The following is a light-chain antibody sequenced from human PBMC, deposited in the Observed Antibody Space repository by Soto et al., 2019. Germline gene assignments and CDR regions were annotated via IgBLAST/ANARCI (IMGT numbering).Light chain of an antibody. Sequence: DIQMTQSPSTLSASVGDRVTITCRASQSIKNWLAWYQQKPGQAPKLLIYKASSLEIGVPSRFSGSGSETEFTLTISSLQPDDFAIYYCQQYNSFSELTFGGGTRVDIK. V-gene: IGKV1-5*03. CDR2: KAS. CDR1: QSIKNW. J-gene: IGKJ4*01. CDR3: QQYNSFSELT.